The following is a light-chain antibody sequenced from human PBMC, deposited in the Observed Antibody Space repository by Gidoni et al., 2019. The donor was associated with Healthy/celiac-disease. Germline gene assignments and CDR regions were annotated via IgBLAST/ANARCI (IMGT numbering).Light chain of an antibody. CDR1: SSDVGGYNY. J-gene: IGLJ3*02. V-gene: IGLV2-14*01. Sequence: QSALTQPDSVSVSPGQSINISCTGTSSDVGGYNYVSLYQQHPGKAPKLMIYEVSNRPSGVSNRFSGSKSGNTASLTISGLQAEDEADYYCISYTSSSPVVFGGGTKLTVL. CDR2: EVS. CDR3: ISYTSSSPVV.